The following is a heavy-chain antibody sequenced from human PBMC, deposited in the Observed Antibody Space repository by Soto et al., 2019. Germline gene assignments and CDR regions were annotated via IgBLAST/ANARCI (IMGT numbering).Heavy chain of an antibody. CDR2: IRGSGGST. Sequence: PGGSLRLLCAASGVTFSSYAMSWVRQAPGKGLGWVSAIRGSGGSTYYADSVNGRFTISRDNSKNTLYLQMNSLRAEDTAVYYCATHRSSSHYYYGMDVWGQGTTVTVSS. CDR3: ATHRSSSHYYYGMDV. CDR1: GVTFSSYA. V-gene: IGHV3-23*01. D-gene: IGHD6-6*01. J-gene: IGHJ6*02.